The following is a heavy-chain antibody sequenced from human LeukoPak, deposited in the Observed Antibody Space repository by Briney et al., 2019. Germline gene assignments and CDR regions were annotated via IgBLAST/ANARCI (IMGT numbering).Heavy chain of an antibody. CDR2: ISSSSSTI. Sequence: GGSLRLSCAASGFTFSSYSMNWVRQAPGKGLEWVSYISSSSSTIYYADSVKGRFAISRDNAKNSLYLQMNSLRAEDTAVYYCARQERLGIAVAGPRDNYYYYMDVWGKGTTVTVSS. CDR1: GFTFSSYS. J-gene: IGHJ6*03. V-gene: IGHV3-48*01. D-gene: IGHD6-19*01. CDR3: ARQERLGIAVAGPRDNYYYYMDV.